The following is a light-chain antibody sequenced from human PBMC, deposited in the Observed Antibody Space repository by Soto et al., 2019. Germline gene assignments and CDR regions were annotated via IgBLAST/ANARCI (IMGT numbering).Light chain of an antibody. CDR3: QQYDNSFRT. CDR2: GAS. CDR1: QSVNSNY. J-gene: IGKJ1*01. Sequence: EIVLTQSPGTLSLSPGERATLSCRASQSVNSNYLAWYQQKPGQSPRVLIYGASSRATGIPDRLSGSGSGTDFTLSISSLVPEDFAVYDCQQYDNSFRTFGQGTKVEIK. V-gene: IGKV3-20*01.